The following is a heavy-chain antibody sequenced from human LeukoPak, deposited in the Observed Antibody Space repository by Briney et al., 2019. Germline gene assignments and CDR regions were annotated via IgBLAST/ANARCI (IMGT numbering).Heavy chain of an antibody. Sequence: GGSLRLSCAASGFTFSSYAMSWVRQAPGKGLEWVSVIYVGDTTYYADSVKGRFTISRDNLKNTLYLHMNSLRAEDTAVYYCARMGTSESEDYYDSSGYYYYFDYWGQGTLVTVSS. V-gene: IGHV3-66*01. CDR2: IYVGDTT. CDR1: GFTFSSYA. CDR3: ARMGTSESEDYYDSSGYYYYFDY. D-gene: IGHD3-22*01. J-gene: IGHJ4*02.